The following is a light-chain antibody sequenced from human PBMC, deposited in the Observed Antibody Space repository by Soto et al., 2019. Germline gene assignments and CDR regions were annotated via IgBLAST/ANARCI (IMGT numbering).Light chain of an antibody. CDR3: QQYGGSPQT. CDR2: GAS. Sequence: DIGMTQSPGTLSLSPEERATLSCRASESVSSTYLAWYQQKPGQAPSLLIYGASSRPTDIPDRFSGSGSGTDFTLTISRLEPEDFAVYYCQQYGGSPQTFGQGTKLEIK. CDR1: ESVSSTY. J-gene: IGKJ2*01. V-gene: IGKV3-20*01.